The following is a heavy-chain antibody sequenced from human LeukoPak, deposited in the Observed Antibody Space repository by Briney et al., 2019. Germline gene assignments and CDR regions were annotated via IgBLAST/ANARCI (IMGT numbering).Heavy chain of an antibody. CDR1: GFTFSDYW. J-gene: IGHJ4*01. D-gene: IGHD1/OR15-1a*01. CDR2: IRQDGSEK. CDR3: ARDGTAPGLYFDL. V-gene: IGHV3-7*01. Sequence: GGSLRLSCAASGFTFSDYWMNWVRMAPGKGLEWVASIRQDGSEKSYVDSVKGRFTISRDNTWNSLYLQMNSLRAEDTAVYYCARDGTAPGLYFDLWGQGTLVTVSS.